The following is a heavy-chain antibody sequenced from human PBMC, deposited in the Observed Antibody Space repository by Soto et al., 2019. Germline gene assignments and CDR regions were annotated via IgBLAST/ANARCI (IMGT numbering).Heavy chain of an antibody. D-gene: IGHD3-10*01. J-gene: IGHJ6*02. CDR2: IYPGDSDT. V-gene: IGHV5-51*01. Sequence: GESLKISCKGSGYSFTSYWIGWVRQMPGEGLEWMGIIYPGDSDTRYSPSFQGQVTISADKSISTAYLQWSSLKASDTAMYYCARCSNSGTYSYYYYGMDVWGQGTTVTVSS. CDR1: GYSFTSYW. CDR3: ARCSNSGTYSYYYYGMDV.